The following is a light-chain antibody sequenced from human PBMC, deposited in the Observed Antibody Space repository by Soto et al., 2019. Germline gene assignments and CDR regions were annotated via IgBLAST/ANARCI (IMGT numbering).Light chain of an antibody. CDR1: QSGSSSY. CDR3: SYDAYAPLP. J-gene: IGKJ4*01. CDR2: GAS. V-gene: IGKV3-20*01. Sequence: FTQSSHTISLWPAIVATLFCISRQSGSSSYLAWYQQKPGQTPRLLIYGASIRATGITARFSGRGCGTGLTLALCLPEPELFPVYWCSYDAYAPLPFCGGTKVDIK.